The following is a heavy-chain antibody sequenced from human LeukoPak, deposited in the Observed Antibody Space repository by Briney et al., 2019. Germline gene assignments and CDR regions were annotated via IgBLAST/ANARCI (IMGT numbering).Heavy chain of an antibody. CDR2: ISSNGGST. Sequence: GGSLRLPCAASGFTFSSYAMHWVRQAPGKGLEYVSAISSNGGSTYYANSVKGRFTISRDNAKNSLYLQMRSLRAEDTAVYYCARDPQDGYNSGYWGQGTLVTVSS. D-gene: IGHD5-24*01. CDR3: ARDPQDGYNSGY. J-gene: IGHJ4*02. CDR1: GFTFSSYA. V-gene: IGHV3-64*01.